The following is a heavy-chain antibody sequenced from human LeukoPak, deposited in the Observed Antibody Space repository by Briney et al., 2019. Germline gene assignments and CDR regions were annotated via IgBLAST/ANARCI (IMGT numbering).Heavy chain of an antibody. CDR1: GFTFTSSA. D-gene: IGHD2-8*01. J-gene: IGHJ4*02. CDR2: INLSGGST. Sequence: GASVKVSCKASGFTFTSSAVQWMRQARGQRLEWMGKINLSGGSTTYAQKFQGRVTMTRDTSTSTVYMELSSLRSEDTAVYYCARDYVDDIPMIKDYWGQGTLVTVSS. CDR3: ARDYVDDIPMIKDY. V-gene: IGHV1-46*01.